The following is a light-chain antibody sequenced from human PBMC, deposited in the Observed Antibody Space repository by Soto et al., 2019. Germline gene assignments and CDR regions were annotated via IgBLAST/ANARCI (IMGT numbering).Light chain of an antibody. CDR3: QQYGSSYPWT. J-gene: IGKJ1*01. Sequence: EIVLTQSPGTLSLSPGERATLSCRASQRVSSNYLAWYQQKPGQAPRLLIYGASSRATGIPDRFSGSGSGTDFTLTIRRLEPEDFAVYYCQQYGSSYPWTFGQGTKVDIK. CDR1: QRVSSNY. V-gene: IGKV3-20*01. CDR2: GAS.